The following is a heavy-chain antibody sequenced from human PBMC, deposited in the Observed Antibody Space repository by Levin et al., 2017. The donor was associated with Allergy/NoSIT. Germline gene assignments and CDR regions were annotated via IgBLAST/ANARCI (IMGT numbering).Heavy chain of an antibody. J-gene: IGHJ4*02. V-gene: IGHV3-23*01. CDR2: ISRTGDFT. CDR3: AKGGKQLAYSFDY. CDR1: GFTFSSSA. D-gene: IGHD1-1*01. Sequence: EASVKVSCVASGFTFSSSAMSWFRQAPGKGLEWVSAISRTGDFTLYSDSVKGRFTISRDDSRNTLYVQMSSLRDEDTAVYYCAKGGKQLAYSFDYWGQGVLVTVSS.